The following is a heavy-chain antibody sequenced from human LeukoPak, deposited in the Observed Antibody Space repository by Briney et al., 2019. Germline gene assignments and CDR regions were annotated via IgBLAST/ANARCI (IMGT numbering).Heavy chain of an antibody. Sequence: PSETLSLTCTVSGYSISSGYYWGWIRQPPGKGLEWIGSIYHSGSTYYNPSLKSRVTTSVDTSKNQFSLKLSSVTAADTAVYYCARPTAELLWFGELWGGNAFDIWGPGTMVTVSS. CDR3: ARPTAELLWFGELWGGNAFDI. D-gene: IGHD3-10*01. V-gene: IGHV4-38-2*02. J-gene: IGHJ3*02. CDR2: IYHSGST. CDR1: GYSISSGYY.